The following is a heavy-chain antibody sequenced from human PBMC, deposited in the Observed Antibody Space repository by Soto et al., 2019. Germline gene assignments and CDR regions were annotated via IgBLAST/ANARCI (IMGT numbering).Heavy chain of an antibody. CDR2: ISSSSSYI. V-gene: IGHV3-21*01. CDR1: GFTFSSYS. Sequence: EVQLVESGGGLVKPGGSLRLSCAASGFTFSSYSMNWVRQAPGKGLEWVSSISSSSSYIYYADSVKGRFTISRDNAKNSLYLQMNSLRAEDTAVYYCARGVVITLYYYYGMDVWGQGTTVTVSS. CDR3: ARGVVITLYYYYGMDV. D-gene: IGHD3-22*01. J-gene: IGHJ6*02.